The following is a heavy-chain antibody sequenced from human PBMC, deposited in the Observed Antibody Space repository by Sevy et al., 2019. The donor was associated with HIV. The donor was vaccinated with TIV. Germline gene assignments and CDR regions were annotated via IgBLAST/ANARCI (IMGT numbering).Heavy chain of an antibody. V-gene: IGHV3-30-3*01. J-gene: IGHJ1*01. Sequence: GGSLRLSCAASGFTFSSYAMHWVRQAPGKGLEWVAVISYDGSNKYYADSVKGRFTISRDNSKNTLYLQMNSLRAEDTAVSYCARGAIPIYYYDSSGYYHEYFQHWGQGTLVTVSS. CDR3: ARGAIPIYYYDSSGYYHEYFQH. CDR1: GFTFSSYA. D-gene: IGHD3-22*01. CDR2: ISYDGSNK.